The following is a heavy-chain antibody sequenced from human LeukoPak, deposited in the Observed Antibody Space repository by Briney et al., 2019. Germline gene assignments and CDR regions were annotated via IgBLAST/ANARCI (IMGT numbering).Heavy chain of an antibody. CDR2: IIPILGIA. J-gene: IGHJ5*02. D-gene: IGHD6-13*01. CDR1: GGTFSSYT. V-gene: IGHV1-69*02. Sequence: SVKVSCKASGGTFSSYTISWVRQAPGQGLEWMGRIIPILGIANYAQKFQGRVTITADKSTSTAYTELSSLRSEDTAVYYCARGESSSWYVGESNWFDPWGQGTLVTVSS. CDR3: ARGESSSWYVGESNWFDP.